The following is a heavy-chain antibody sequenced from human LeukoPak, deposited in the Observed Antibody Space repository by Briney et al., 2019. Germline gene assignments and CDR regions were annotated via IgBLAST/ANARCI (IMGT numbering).Heavy chain of an antibody. CDR1: GFTFDDYA. V-gene: IGHV3-9*01. CDR2: ISWNSGSI. Sequence: GGSLRLSCAASGFTFDDYAMHWIRQAPGKGLEWVSGISWNSGSIGYADSVKGRFTISRDNAKNSLYLQMNSLRAEDTAVYYCASWTWIQLYWGQGTLVAVSS. J-gene: IGHJ4*02. CDR3: ASWTWIQLY. D-gene: IGHD5-18*01.